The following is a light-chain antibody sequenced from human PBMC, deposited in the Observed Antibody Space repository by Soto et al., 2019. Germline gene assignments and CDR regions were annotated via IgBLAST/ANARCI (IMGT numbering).Light chain of an antibody. J-gene: IGKJ1*01. CDR3: QKYNSALWT. Sequence: DIQMTQSPSSLSASVGDRVTVTCRASQGISNYLAWYQQKPGKVPKLLIYAASTLQSGVPSRFSGSGSGTDFTLSISSLQPEDVATYYCQKYNSALWTFGQGTKVEIK. V-gene: IGKV1-27*01. CDR2: AAS. CDR1: QGISNY.